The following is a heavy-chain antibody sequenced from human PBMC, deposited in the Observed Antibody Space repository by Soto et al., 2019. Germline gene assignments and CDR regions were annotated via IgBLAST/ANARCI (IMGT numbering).Heavy chain of an antibody. Sequence: PGGSLRLSCAASGFTFSSYAMHWVRQAPGKGLEWVAGISYDGGSIGYADSVKGRFTISRDNAKNSLYLQMNSLRSEDTALYYCAKDPRGQWLVRGYFDYWGQGTLVTVSS. CDR2: ISYDGGSI. D-gene: IGHD6-19*01. CDR3: AKDPRGQWLVRGYFDY. J-gene: IGHJ4*02. V-gene: IGHV3-9*01. CDR1: GFTFSSYA.